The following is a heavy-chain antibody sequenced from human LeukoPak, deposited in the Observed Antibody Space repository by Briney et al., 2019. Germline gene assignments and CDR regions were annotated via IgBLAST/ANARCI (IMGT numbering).Heavy chain of an antibody. J-gene: IGHJ5*02. D-gene: IGHD3-22*01. CDR2: IYYSGST. CDR1: GGSIRSSNYY. CDR3: VRLFYYDSRGPPS. V-gene: IGHV4-39*01. Sequence: SETLSLTCNVHGGSIRSSNYYWGWIRQPPGKGLEWIGSIYYSGSTYYNPSLKGRGTMSVDTSNNQFSLKLTSATATDTAVYYCVRLFYYDSRGPPSWGQGTLVTVSS.